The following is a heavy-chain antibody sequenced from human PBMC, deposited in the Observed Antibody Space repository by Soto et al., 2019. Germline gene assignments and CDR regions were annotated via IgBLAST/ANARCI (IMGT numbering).Heavy chain of an antibody. D-gene: IGHD3-10*01. CDR1: GYTFTSYG. CDR2: ISAYNGNT. Sequence: ASVKVSCKASGYTFTSYGISWVRQAPGQGLEWMGWISAYNGNTNYAQKLQGRVTMTTDTSTSTAYMELRSLRSDDTAVYYCARDDMVRGVIRLLGRKYRMDVWGQGTTVTVSS. V-gene: IGHV1-18*01. J-gene: IGHJ6*02. CDR3: ARDDMVRGVIRLLGRKYRMDV.